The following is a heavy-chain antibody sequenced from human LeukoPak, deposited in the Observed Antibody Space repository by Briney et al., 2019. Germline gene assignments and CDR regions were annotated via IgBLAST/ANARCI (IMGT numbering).Heavy chain of an antibody. CDR3: ARDQGPESGYIFDY. V-gene: IGHV1-24*01. CDR1: GYTLTELS. Sequence: ASVKVSCKVSGYTLTELSMHWVRQAPGKGLEWMGGFDPEDGETIYAQKFQGRVTMTRDTSTSTVYMELSSLRSEDTAVYYCARDQGPESGYIFDYWGQGTLVTVSS. J-gene: IGHJ4*02. D-gene: IGHD3-22*01. CDR2: FDPEDGET.